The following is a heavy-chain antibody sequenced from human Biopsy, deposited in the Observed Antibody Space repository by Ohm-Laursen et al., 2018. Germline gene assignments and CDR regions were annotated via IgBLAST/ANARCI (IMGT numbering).Heavy chain of an antibody. D-gene: IGHD4-17*01. CDR3: ARKIYGDYEVPYSYGMDV. J-gene: IGHJ6*02. CDR1: GFTFRDYY. CDR2: ITNNGGTV. V-gene: IGHV3-11*01. Sequence: SLRLSCAASGFTFRDYYMIWIRQPPGKGLEWVSYITNNGGTVYYEDSVKGRFTVSRDNAKNSLYLQMDRLRAEDTAVYYCARKIYGDYEVPYSYGMDVWGLGTTVTVSS.